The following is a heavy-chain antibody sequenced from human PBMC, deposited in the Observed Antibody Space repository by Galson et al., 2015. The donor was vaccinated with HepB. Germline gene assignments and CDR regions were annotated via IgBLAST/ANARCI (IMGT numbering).Heavy chain of an antibody. Sequence: SLRLSCAASGFTFSSYWMSWVRQAPGKGLEWVANIKQDGSEKYYVDSVKGRFTISRDNAKNSLYLQMNSLRAEDTALYYCVKDSGYSSSWYYFDYWGQGTLVTVSS. J-gene: IGHJ4*02. CDR2: IKQDGSEK. V-gene: IGHV3-7*03. CDR1: GFTFSSYW. CDR3: VKDSGYSSSWYYFDY. D-gene: IGHD6-13*01.